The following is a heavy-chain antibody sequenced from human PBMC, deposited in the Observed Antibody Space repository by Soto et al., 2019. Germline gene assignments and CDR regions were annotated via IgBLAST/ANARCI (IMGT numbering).Heavy chain of an antibody. V-gene: IGHV1-69*13. J-gene: IGHJ4*02. D-gene: IGHD1-26*01. Sequence: SVKVSCKASGGTFSSYAISWVRQAPGQGLEWMGGIIPIFGTANYAQKFQGRVTITADESTSTAYMELSSLRSEDTAVYYCASSVGATTGPTFDYWGQGTLVTVSS. CDR1: GGTFSSYA. CDR3: ASSVGATTGPTFDY. CDR2: IIPIFGTA.